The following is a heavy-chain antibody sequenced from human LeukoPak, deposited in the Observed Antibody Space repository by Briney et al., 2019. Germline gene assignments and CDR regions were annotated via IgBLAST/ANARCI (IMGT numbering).Heavy chain of an antibody. D-gene: IGHD2-2*01. CDR3: AKVVDTSPWYVYN. V-gene: IGHV3-23*01. Sequence: GGSLRLSCAGSGFTLSNYAMTWVRQAPEMGLDWVSVISSSGAYTYYADSVKGRFTISRDNSKNTLYLQMTSLRAEDTAIYYCAKVVDTSPWYVYNWGQGTLVNVPS. CDR2: ISSSGAYT. CDR1: GFTLSNYA. J-gene: IGHJ4*02.